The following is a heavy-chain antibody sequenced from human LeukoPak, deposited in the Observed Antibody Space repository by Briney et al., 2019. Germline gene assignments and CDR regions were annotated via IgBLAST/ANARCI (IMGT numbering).Heavy chain of an antibody. D-gene: IGHD2-15*01. CDR2: ISASNGAT. J-gene: IGHJ5*02. CDR1: GYTFTSYG. V-gene: IGHV1-18*01. Sequence: ASVKVSCKASGYTFTSYGLSWVRQAPGQGPEGMGWISASNGATNYAQKFQGRVTMTTETSTSTDYMELRSLRSDDTAVYYCARVVVGATHNYFDPWGQGTLVSVSS. CDR3: ARVVVGATHNYFDP.